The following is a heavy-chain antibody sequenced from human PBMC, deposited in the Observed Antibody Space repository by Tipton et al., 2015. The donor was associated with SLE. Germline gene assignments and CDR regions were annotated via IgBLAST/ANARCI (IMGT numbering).Heavy chain of an antibody. CDR2: IYAWGYT. D-gene: IGHD6-19*01. Sequence: TLSLTCTVSVASINSSSYYWAWIRQPPGKGLEWIGSIYAWGYTDYNPSLKSRVAMSLDTSRNQISVSLDSVTAADTAVYYCASLLWGGWPFDHWGQGTLVTVSS. CDR3: ASLLWGGWPFDH. CDR1: VASINSSSYY. V-gene: IGHV4-39*07. J-gene: IGHJ4*02.